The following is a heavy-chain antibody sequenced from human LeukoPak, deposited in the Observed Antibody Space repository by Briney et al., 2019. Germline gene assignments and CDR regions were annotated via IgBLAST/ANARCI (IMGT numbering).Heavy chain of an antibody. D-gene: IGHD2-8*01. Sequence: SETLSLSYTVCGDSLSRGSYYWSWVRQPPGKGLEWRGYIYYGVNTNLTPSLKSRVTMSVDTSKNNFSLEMSSVTAADTAVYYCARASPMLDAFDIWGQGTMVTVS. CDR2: IYYGVNT. J-gene: IGHJ3*02. CDR3: ARASPMLDAFDI. CDR1: GDSLSRGSYY. V-gene: IGHV4-61*03.